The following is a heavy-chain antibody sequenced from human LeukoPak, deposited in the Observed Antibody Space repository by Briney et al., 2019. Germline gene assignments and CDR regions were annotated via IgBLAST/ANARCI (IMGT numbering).Heavy chain of an antibody. Sequence: SETLSLTCSVSVVSMNGYYWSWLRQSAGNRLEWIGHVDSSGNTNYNPSLESRVTMSVDTSKKQFSLRLTSVTAADMAVYFCARQFLVGSTFHAFDLWGQGTRVTVSS. CDR1: VVSMNGYY. D-gene: IGHD1-26*01. J-gene: IGHJ3*01. CDR3: ARQFLVGSTFHAFDL. V-gene: IGHV4-4*07. CDR2: VDSSGNT.